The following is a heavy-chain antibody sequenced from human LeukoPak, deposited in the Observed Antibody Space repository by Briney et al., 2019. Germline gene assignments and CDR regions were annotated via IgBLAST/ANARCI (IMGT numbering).Heavy chain of an antibody. Sequence: SETLSLTCTVSGGSISSSSYYWGWIRPPPGKGLEWIGSIYYSGSTYYNPSLKSRVTISVDTSKNQFSLKLSSVTAADTAVYYCARLTPTIDYWGQGTLVTVSS. CDR2: IYYSGST. J-gene: IGHJ4*02. D-gene: IGHD2-15*01. CDR1: GGSISSSSYY. V-gene: IGHV4-39*01. CDR3: ARLTPTIDY.